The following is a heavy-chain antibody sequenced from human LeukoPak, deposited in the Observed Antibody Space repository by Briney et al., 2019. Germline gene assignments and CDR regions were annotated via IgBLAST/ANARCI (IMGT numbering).Heavy chain of an antibody. Sequence: SETLSLTCAVYGGSFSGYYWSWIRQPPGKGLEWIGEINHSGSTNYNPSLKSRVTISVDTSKNQFSLKLSSVTAADTAVYYCAREEHYYYYMDVWGKGTTVTVSS. V-gene: IGHV4-34*01. J-gene: IGHJ6*03. D-gene: IGHD1-26*01. CDR2: INHSGST. CDR1: GGSFSGYY. CDR3: AREEHYYYYMDV.